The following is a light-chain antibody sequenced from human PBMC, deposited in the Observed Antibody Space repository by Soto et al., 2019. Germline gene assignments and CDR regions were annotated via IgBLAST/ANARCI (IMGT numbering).Light chain of an antibody. Sequence: DVQMTQSPSSLSASVGDTVTIACRASQPISNYLNWYQQKPGEVPKVLIFGASSLRSGVPSRFSGRGYGTDFTLTINNLRPDDIATYYCQQTYAVPLTFGQGT. CDR3: QQTYAVPLT. J-gene: IGKJ1*01. CDR2: GAS. V-gene: IGKV1-39*01. CDR1: QPISNY.